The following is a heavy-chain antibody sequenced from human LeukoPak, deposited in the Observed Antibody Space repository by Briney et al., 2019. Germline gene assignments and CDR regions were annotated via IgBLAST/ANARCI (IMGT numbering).Heavy chain of an antibody. V-gene: IGHV4-59*08. Sequence: PSETLSLTCTVSGGSISSYYWSWIRQPPGKGLEWIGYIYYSGSTNYNPSLKSRVTISVDTSKNQFSLKLSSVTAADTAVYYCARVDIVVVPAAGFAEYFQHWGQGTLVTVSS. CDR2: IYYSGST. J-gene: IGHJ1*01. CDR1: GGSISSYY. CDR3: ARVDIVVVPAAGFAEYFQH. D-gene: IGHD2-2*01.